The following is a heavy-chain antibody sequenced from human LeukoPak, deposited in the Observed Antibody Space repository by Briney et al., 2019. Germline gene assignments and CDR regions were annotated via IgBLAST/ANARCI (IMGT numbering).Heavy chain of an antibody. V-gene: IGHV1-18*01. Sequence: ASVKVSCKASGYIFRSYGISWVRQAPGQGLEWMRWISAYNGKTNYAQKVQGRVTLTTDTSTSTAYMEMRGLVSDDTAVYYCARALSDDFWSFYQDYWGQGTLLIVSP. J-gene: IGHJ4*02. CDR3: ARALSDDFWSFYQDY. D-gene: IGHD3-3*01. CDR2: ISAYNGKT. CDR1: GYIFRSYG.